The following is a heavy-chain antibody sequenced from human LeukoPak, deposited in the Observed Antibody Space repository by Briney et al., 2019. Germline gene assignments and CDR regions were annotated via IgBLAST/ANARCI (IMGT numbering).Heavy chain of an antibody. D-gene: IGHD1-26*01. Sequence: SETLSLTCAVYGGSFSGYYWSWIRQPPGKGLEWIGEINHSGSTNYNPSLKSRVTISVDTSKNQFSLKLSSVTAADTAVYYCRLRGVGLLPFFDYWGQGTLVTVSS. V-gene: IGHV4-34*01. J-gene: IGHJ4*02. CDR3: RLRGVGLLPFFDY. CDR2: INHSGST. CDR1: GGSFSGYY.